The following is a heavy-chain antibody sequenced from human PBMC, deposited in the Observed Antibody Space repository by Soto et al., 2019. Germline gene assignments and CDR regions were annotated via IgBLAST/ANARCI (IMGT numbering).Heavy chain of an antibody. CDR2: ISGSGGST. Sequence: GGSLRLSCAASGFTFSSYAMSWVRQAPGKGLEWVSAISGSGGSTYYADSVKGRFTISRDNSKNTLYLQMNSLRAEDTAVYYCATSREKYYDYVWGSPQFDYWGQGTLVTVSS. CDR1: GFTFSSYA. CDR3: ATSREKYYDYVWGSPQFDY. J-gene: IGHJ4*02. V-gene: IGHV3-23*01. D-gene: IGHD3-16*01.